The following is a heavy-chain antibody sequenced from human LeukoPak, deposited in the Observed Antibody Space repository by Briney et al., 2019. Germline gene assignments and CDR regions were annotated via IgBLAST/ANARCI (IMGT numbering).Heavy chain of an antibody. CDR2: ISSSSSYI. CDR3: AREETYYDSAYFDY. D-gene: IGHD3-22*01. V-gene: IGHV3-21*01. J-gene: IGHJ4*02. Sequence: GGSLRLSCAASGFTFSSYSMNWVRQAPGKGLEWVSSISSSSSYIYYADSVKGRFTISRDNAKNSLYLQMNSLRAEDTAVYYCAREETYYDSAYFDYWGQGTLVTVSS. CDR1: GFTFSSYS.